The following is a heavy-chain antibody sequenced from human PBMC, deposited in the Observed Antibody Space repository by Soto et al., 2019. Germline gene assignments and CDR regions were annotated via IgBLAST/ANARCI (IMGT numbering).Heavy chain of an antibody. CDR3: ASAGLFIF. V-gene: IGHV3-30-3*01. J-gene: IGHJ4*02. CDR2: ISYDGSNK. Sequence: GGSLRLSCAASGFTFSSYAMHWVRQAPGKGLEWVAVISYDGSNKYYADSVKGRFTISRDNSKNTLYLQMNSLRAEDTAVYYCASAGLFIFWGQGTLVTVSS. CDR1: GFTFSSYA. D-gene: IGHD3-3*02.